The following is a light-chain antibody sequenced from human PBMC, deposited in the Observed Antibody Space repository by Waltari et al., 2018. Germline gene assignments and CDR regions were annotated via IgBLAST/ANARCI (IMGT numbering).Light chain of an antibody. CDR3: QSYDNTNYVV. V-gene: IGLV6-57*03. CDR2: KAN. Sequence: FVLSQPHSVSESPGKTVTISCTRSSGTFAANYEHWYQRRPGSVPTTVIYKANETPYGVPDRFSGSADRYSGSASLTISGLRAEDEADYCCQSYDNTNYVVFGGWTKLTVL. J-gene: IGLJ2*01. CDR1: SGTFAANY.